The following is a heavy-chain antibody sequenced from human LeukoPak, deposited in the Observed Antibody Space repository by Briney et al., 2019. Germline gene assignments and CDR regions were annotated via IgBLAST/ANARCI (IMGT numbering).Heavy chain of an antibody. J-gene: IGHJ4*02. Sequence: SQTLSLTCAVSGGSISSGGYSWSWIRQPPGKGLEWIGYIYHSGSTYYNPSLKSRVTISVDRSKNQFSLKLSSVTAADTAVYYCARARVIQLWPDWGQGTLVTVSS. CDR3: ARARVIQLWPD. CDR2: IYHSGST. CDR1: GGSISSGGYS. D-gene: IGHD5-18*01. V-gene: IGHV4-30-2*01.